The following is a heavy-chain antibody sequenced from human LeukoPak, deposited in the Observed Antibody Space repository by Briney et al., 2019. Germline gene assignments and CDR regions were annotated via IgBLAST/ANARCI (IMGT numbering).Heavy chain of an antibody. CDR3: ARDLRSGNSQLRCAGYFQH. CDR1: GFTVSSNY. Sequence: GGSLRLSCAASGFTVSSNYMSWVRQAPGKGLEWVSVIYSGGSTYYADSVKGRFTISRDNSKNSLYLQMNSLRAEDTAVYYCARDLRSGNSQLRCAGYFQHWGQGTVVTASS. J-gene: IGHJ1*01. V-gene: IGHV3-66*01. CDR2: IYSGGST. D-gene: IGHD2-15*01.